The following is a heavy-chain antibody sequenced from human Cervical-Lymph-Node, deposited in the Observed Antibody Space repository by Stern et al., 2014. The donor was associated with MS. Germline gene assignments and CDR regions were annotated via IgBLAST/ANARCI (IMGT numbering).Heavy chain of an antibody. V-gene: IGHV4-59*11. Sequence: QVQLQESGSGLLRPSVALALTGTVAGASIDHHFWSWIREPPGKGLEWIGYIYYSGTTNYNASLKGRVAISIDTSRTQFSLRLSSVTAADTAVYYCARATDLWGQGTLVAVSS. J-gene: IGHJ5*02. CDR1: GASIDHHF. CDR3: ARATDL. CDR2: IYYSGTT.